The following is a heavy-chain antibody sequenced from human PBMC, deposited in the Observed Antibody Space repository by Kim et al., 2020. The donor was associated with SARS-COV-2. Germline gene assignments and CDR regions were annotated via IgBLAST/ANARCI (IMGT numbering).Heavy chain of an antibody. J-gene: IGHJ4*02. CDR2: IYYSGST. CDR1: GGSISSSSYY. D-gene: IGHD1-26*01. Sequence: SETLSLTCTVSGGSISSSSYYWGWIRQPPGKGLEWIGSIYYSGSTYYNPSLKSRVTISVDTSKNQFSLKLSSVTAADTAVYYCARREGDPGAHFDYWGQGTLVTVSS. CDR3: ARREGDPGAHFDY. V-gene: IGHV4-39*01.